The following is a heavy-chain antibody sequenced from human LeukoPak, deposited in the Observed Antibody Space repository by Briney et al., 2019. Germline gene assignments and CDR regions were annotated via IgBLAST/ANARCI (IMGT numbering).Heavy chain of an antibody. V-gene: IGHV3-30*02. D-gene: IGHD4-17*01. J-gene: IGHJ4*02. CDR1: GFTFRSFA. CDR3: AKVGIDYGDLYRFDS. CDR2: IRFDGSNM. Sequence: GGSLRLSCATSGFTFRSFAMHWVRQAPGKGLEWLAFIRFDGSNMYYADSVKGRFRISRDNSKKLLYLQMNSLRADDTGVYYCAKVGIDYGDLYRFDSWGQGTLVIVSS.